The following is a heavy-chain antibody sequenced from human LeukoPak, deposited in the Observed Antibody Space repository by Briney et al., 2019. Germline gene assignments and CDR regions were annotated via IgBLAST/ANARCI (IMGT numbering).Heavy chain of an antibody. Sequence: PGGSLRLSCVASGFTFSSYGMQWVRQAPGKGLVWVSRIKSDGSSTTYADSVKGRFTISRDNAKNTLYLQMNSLRAEDTAVYYCARALSPVQADNWGQGTLVTVSA. CDR1: GFTFSSYG. CDR2: IKSDGSST. V-gene: IGHV3-74*01. CDR3: ARALSPVQADN. J-gene: IGHJ4*02.